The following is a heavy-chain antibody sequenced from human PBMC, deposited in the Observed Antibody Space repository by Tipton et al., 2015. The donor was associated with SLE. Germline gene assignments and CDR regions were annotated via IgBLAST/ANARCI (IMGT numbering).Heavy chain of an antibody. Sequence: GSLRLSCAASGFTFSSYSMNWVRQAPGKGLEWVSAISGSGGSTYYADSVKGRFTISRDNSKNTLYLQMNSLRAEDTAVYYCARVEKNGSGAFDIWGQGTMVTVSS. CDR2: ISGSGGST. J-gene: IGHJ3*02. CDR3: ARVEKNGSGAFDI. D-gene: IGHD3-10*01. CDR1: GFTFSSYS. V-gene: IGHV3-23*01.